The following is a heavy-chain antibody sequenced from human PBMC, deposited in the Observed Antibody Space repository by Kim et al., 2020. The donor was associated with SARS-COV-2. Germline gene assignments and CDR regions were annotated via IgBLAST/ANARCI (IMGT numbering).Heavy chain of an antibody. J-gene: IGHJ4*02. CDR1: GFTFSSYS. CDR3: ARDSYSSSWYRGQRQNDY. D-gene: IGHD6-13*01. Sequence: GGSLRLSCAASGFTFSSYSMNWVRQAPGKGLEWVSSISSSSSYIYYADSVKGRFTISRDNAKNSLYLQMNSLRAEDTAVYYCARDSYSSSWYRGQRQNDYWGQGTLVTVSS. CDR2: ISSSSSYI. V-gene: IGHV3-21*01.